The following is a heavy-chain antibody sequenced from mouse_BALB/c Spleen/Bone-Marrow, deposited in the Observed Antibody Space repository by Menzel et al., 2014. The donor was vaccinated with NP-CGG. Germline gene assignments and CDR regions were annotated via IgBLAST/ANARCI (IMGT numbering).Heavy chain of an antibody. CDR3: ARDSFLITRALDY. D-gene: IGHD2-4*01. V-gene: IGHV2-6-7*01. Sequence: QVQLQQSGPGLVAPSQSLSITCTVSGFSLTGYGVSWVRQSPGKGLERLGMIWGDGSTDYNSALKSRLSISKDNSKSQVFLKMNSLQTDDTARYYCARDSFLITRALDYWGQGTSVTVSS. CDR1: GFSLTGYG. J-gene: IGHJ4*01. CDR2: IWGDGST.